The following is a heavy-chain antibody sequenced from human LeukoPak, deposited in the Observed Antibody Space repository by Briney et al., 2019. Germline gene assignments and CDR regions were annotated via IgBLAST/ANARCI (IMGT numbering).Heavy chain of an antibody. CDR3: ARDRDMTTAFNWFDP. V-gene: IGHV3-11*01. CDR2: ISSSGSTI. CDR1: GFTFSDYY. Sequence: GGSLRLSCAASGFTFSDYYMSWIRQAPGKGLEWVSYISSSGSTIYYADSVKGRFTISRDNAKNSLYLQMNSLRAEDTAVYYCARDRDMTTAFNWFDPWGQGTLVTVSS. D-gene: IGHD4-17*01. J-gene: IGHJ5*02.